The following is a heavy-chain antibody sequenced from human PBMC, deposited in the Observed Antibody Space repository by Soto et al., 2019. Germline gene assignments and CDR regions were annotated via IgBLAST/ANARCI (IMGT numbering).Heavy chain of an antibody. J-gene: IGHJ4*02. CDR1: GFTFSSYG. D-gene: IGHD2-21*02. CDR2: IWYDGSNK. Sequence: ESGGGVVPPGRSLRLSCAASGFTFSSYGMHWVRQAPGKGLEWVAVIWYDGSNKYYADSVKGRFTISRDNSKNTLYLQMNSLRAEDTAVYYCARDLELGDCDYACGYWGQGTLVTVSS. V-gene: IGHV3-33*01. CDR3: ARDLELGDCDYACGY.